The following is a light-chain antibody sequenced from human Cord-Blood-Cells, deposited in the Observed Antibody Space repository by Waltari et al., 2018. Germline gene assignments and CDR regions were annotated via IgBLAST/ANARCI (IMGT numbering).Light chain of an antibody. V-gene: IGLV1-47*01. CDR1: SSNIGSNY. J-gene: IGLJ3*02. CDR3: AAWDDSLSGWV. CDR2: RNN. Sequence: QSVLTQPPSASGTPGQRVTISCSGSSSNIGSNYEYWYQQLPGTAPKHLIYRNNRRPSGVPDRFSGSRSGTSASLAISGLRSEDEADYYCAAWDDSLSGWVFGGGTKLTVL.